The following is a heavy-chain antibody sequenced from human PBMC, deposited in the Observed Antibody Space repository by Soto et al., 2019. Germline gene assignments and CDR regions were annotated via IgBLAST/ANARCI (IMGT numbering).Heavy chain of an antibody. J-gene: IGHJ6*01. CDR2: ISGSGGST. CDR1: EFSFSTYA. V-gene: IGHV3-23*01. CDR3: ANDRYDARRYFQNFCAQRSPDIGSAGM. Sequence: PGGYLGLSSAASEFSFSTYAMCWVRHAPGKGLEWVSAISGSGGSTYYADSVKGRFTISRDTSKNTLYLQMNSLRAEDTAVYYFANDRYDARRYFQNFCAQRSPDIGSAGM. D-gene: IGHD3-10*01.